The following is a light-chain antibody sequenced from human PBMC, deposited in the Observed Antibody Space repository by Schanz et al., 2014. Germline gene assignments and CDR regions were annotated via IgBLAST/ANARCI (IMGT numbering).Light chain of an antibody. V-gene: IGKV1-39*01. Sequence: DIQMTQSPSSLSASVGDRVTITCRASQRITNYLNWYQQKPGKAPKLLISTASNLQTGVPSRFSGSGSGTEFTLTISSLQPXXXXXXYCQQSYTPPFTFGPGTKVDIK. CDR2: TAS. CDR3: QQSYTPPFT. CDR1: QRITNY. J-gene: IGKJ3*01.